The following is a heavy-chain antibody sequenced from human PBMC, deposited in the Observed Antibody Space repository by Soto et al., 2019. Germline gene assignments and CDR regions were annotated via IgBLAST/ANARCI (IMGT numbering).Heavy chain of an antibody. D-gene: IGHD3-3*01. J-gene: IGHJ3*02. CDR3: AGGGGVGVAGSAAFDM. CDR2: INPATGAA. V-gene: IGHV1-2*02. Sequence: QLHLVQSGAVVKKPGASVTVSCSASGYPVTAYYMHWVRQAPGRGLEWMGGINPATGAAKYTQTFQGGATLTGATAAITVFRESAAPTSEDTAVFYGAGGGGVGVAGSAAFDMWGQGTLVTVSS. CDR1: GYPVTAYY.